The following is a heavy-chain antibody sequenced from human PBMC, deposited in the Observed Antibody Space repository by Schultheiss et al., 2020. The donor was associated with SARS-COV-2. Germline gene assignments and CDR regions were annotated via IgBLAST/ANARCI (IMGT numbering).Heavy chain of an antibody. CDR3: ARDGPLTIFGVVTDRPDAFDI. D-gene: IGHD3-3*01. CDR1: GGSFSGYY. CDR2: INHSGST. Sequence: SETLSLTCAVYGGSFSGYYWSWIRQPPGKGLEWIGEINHSGSTNYNPSLKSRVTISVDTSKNQFSLKLSSVTAADTAVYYCARDGPLTIFGVVTDRPDAFDIWGQGTMVTVSS. V-gene: IGHV4-34*01. J-gene: IGHJ3*02.